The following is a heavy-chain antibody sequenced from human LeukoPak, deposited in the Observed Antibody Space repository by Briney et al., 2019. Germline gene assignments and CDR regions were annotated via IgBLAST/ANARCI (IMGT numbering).Heavy chain of an antibody. CDR2: ISYDGSNK. J-gene: IGHJ4*02. CDR3: AKEGPGYSSSCPHF. CDR1: GFTFSSYG. D-gene: IGHD6-13*01. Sequence: PGRSLRLSCAASGFTFSSYGMHWVRQAPGKGLEWVTVISYDGSNKYYADSVKGRVTISRDNSKNTLYLQMNSLRAEDTAVYDCAKEGPGYSSSCPHFWGQGTLVTVSS. V-gene: IGHV3-30*18.